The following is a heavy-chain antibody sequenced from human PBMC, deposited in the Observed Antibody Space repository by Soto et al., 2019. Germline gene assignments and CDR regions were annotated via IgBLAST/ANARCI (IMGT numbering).Heavy chain of an antibody. D-gene: IGHD6-19*01. CDR2: TRNKAKSYTT. V-gene: IGHV3-72*01. CDR1: GFTVSDHY. Sequence: PGGSLRLSCAASGFTVSDHYMDWVRQAPGKGLEWVGRTRNKAKSYTTEYAASVKGRFTISRDDSKNSLYLQMNSLKTEDTAVYYCAREGGGWYDAFDIWGQGTMVTVSS. CDR3: AREGGGWYDAFDI. J-gene: IGHJ3*02.